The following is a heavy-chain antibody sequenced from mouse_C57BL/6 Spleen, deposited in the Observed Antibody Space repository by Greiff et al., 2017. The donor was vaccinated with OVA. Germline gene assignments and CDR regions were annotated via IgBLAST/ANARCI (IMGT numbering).Heavy chain of an antibody. D-gene: IGHD2-3*01. Sequence: DVKLQESGGDLVKPGGSLKLSCAASGFTFSSYGISWVRQTPDKSLEWVATISSGGSYTYYPDSVKGRFTISRDKAKHTLYLQMSSLKSEDAVMDYCARGRLLHYFDYWGQGTTLTVSS. V-gene: IGHV5-6*02. CDR3: ARGRLLHYFDY. CDR1: GFTFSSYG. CDR2: ISSGGSYT. J-gene: IGHJ2*01.